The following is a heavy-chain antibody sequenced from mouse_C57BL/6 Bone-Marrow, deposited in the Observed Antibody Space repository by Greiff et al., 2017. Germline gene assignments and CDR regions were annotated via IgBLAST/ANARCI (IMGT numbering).Heavy chain of an antibody. V-gene: IGHV1-52*01. CDR2: IDPSDSET. CDR3: ARSIWYWYFDV. CDR1: GYTFTSYW. J-gene: IGHJ1*03. Sequence: VQLQQPGAELVRPGSSVKLSCKASGYTFTSYWMHWVKQRPIQGLEWIGNIDPSDSETHYNPKFKDKATLTVDKSSSTAYTQLISLTSEDSAVYYCARSIWYWYFDVWGTGTTVTVSS.